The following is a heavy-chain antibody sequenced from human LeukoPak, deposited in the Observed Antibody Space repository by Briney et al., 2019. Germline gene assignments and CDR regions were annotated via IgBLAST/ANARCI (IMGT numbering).Heavy chain of an antibody. V-gene: IGHV4-39*01. CDR3: ARPGDFNWFDP. D-gene: IGHD1-26*01. CDR1: GVSISSSNSY. Sequence: SETLSLTCSVSGVSISSSNSYWGWIRQPPGKGLEWIGSIYYTGNTYYNASLKSRVTISIDTSKNQFSLKLTSVTAADTAVYYCARPGDFNWFDPWGQGTLVTVSS. CDR2: IYYTGNT. J-gene: IGHJ5*02.